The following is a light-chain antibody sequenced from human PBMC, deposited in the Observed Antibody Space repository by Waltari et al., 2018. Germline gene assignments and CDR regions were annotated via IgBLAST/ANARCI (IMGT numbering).Light chain of an antibody. CDR1: NIESKN. CDR2: VDS. Sequence: SYVLTQPPSVSVAPGQTARITCGGNNIESKNVHWYQQNPGQAPVLVVYVDSARPSGISDRFPGSNSGNTATLTISRVEAGDEADDYWQVWDSSSDPWAFGGGTKLTVL. V-gene: IGLV3-21*02. J-gene: IGLJ2*01. CDR3: QVWDSSSDPWA.